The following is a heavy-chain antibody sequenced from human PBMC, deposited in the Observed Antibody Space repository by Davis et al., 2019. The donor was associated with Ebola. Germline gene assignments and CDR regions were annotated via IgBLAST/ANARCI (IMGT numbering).Heavy chain of an antibody. CDR1: GGSISSSSYY. Sequence: MPGGSLRLSCTVSGGSISSSSYYWGWIRQPPGKGLEWIGSIYYSGSTYYNPSLKSRVTISVDTSKNQFFLKLSSVTAADTAVYYCARQWFRDAFDIWGQGTMVTVSS. J-gene: IGHJ3*02. CDR2: IYYSGST. V-gene: IGHV4-39*01. CDR3: ARQWFRDAFDI. D-gene: IGHD3-10*01.